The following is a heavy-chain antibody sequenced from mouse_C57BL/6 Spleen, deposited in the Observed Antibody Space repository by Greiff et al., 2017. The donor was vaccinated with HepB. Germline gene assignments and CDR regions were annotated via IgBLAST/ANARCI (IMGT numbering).Heavy chain of an antibody. CDR2: IYPGSGST. CDR1: GYTFTSYW. J-gene: IGHJ3*01. CDR3: ARELTGKFPFAY. D-gene: IGHD4-1*01. Sequence: QVQLQQPGAELVKPGASVKMSCKASGYTFTSYWITWVKQRPGQGLEWIGDIYPGSGSTNYNEKFKSKATLTVDTSSSTAYMQLSSLTSEDAAVYYWARELTGKFPFAYWGQGTRVTVSA. V-gene: IGHV1-55*01.